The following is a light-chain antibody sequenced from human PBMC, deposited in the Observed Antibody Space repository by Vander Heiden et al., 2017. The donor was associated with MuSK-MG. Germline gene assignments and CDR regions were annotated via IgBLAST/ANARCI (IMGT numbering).Light chain of an antibody. V-gene: IGKV1-39*01. CDR2: AAS. Sequence: DIQMTQSPSSLSASVGARFTLTCRASQTISSYLHWYQQKPGKAPKLLIYAASNLQSGVPSRFSGSGSGTDFTLTISRLQPEDFATYYCLQSDSTPPTFGQGTKVEIK. CDR3: LQSDSTPPT. CDR1: QTISSY. J-gene: IGKJ1*01.